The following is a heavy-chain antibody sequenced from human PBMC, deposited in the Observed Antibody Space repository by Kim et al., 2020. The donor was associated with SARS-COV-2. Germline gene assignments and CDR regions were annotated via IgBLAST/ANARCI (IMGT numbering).Heavy chain of an antibody. CDR2: INSDGSST. CDR1: GFTFSSYW. J-gene: IGHJ4*02. Sequence: GGSLRLSCAASGFTFSSYWMHWVRQAPGKGLVWVSRINSDGSSTSYADSVKGRFTISRDNAKDTLYLQMNSLRAEDTAVYYCARGGRGYYGSGTHGDYCGQGALVTVSS. V-gene: IGHV3-74*01. D-gene: IGHD3-10*01. CDR3: ARGGRGYYGSGTHGDY.